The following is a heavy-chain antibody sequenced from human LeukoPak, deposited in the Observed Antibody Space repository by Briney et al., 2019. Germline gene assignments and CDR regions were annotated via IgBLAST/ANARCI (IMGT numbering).Heavy chain of an antibody. CDR1: GGSISSTNW. CDR3: ARGGAARLHFQN. CDR2: IYHSGST. V-gene: IGHV4-4*02. Sequence: SGTLSLTCAVSGGSISSTNWWSWVRQSPGKGLEWIGYIYHSGSTNYNPSLQSRVTISVDTSKNQFSLNLNSVTAADTAVYYCARGGAARLHFQNWGQGTLVTVSS. D-gene: IGHD6-6*01. J-gene: IGHJ1*01.